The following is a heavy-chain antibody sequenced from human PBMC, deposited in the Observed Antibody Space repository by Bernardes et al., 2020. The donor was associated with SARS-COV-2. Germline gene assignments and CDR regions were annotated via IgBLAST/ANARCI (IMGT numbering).Heavy chain of an antibody. Sequence: GGSLRLSCAASGFTFSSYGMHWVRQAPGKGLEWVAVISYDGSNKYYADSVKGRFTISRDNSKNTLYLQMNSLRAEDTAVYYCARAKRFGPFCYWGQGTLVTVSS. D-gene: IGHD3-3*01. CDR2: ISYDGSNK. CDR3: ARAKRFGPFCY. V-gene: IGHV3-30*03. CDR1: GFTFSSYG. J-gene: IGHJ4*02.